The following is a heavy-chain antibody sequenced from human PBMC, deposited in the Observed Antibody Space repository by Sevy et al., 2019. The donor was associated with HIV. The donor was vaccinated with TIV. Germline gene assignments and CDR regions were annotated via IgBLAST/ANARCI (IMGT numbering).Heavy chain of an antibody. Sequence: GGSLRLSCVASGFTFSFYTMYWVRQAPGKGLEWVAAVSYDGRNKYYADSVKGRFAISRDNSNNTLFLQMNTLRGDDTAVYYCARELGVAGPEEFDYWGQGTLVTVSS. CDR2: VSYDGRNK. CDR1: GFTFSFYT. CDR3: ARELGVAGPEEFDY. D-gene: IGHD6-19*01. J-gene: IGHJ4*02. V-gene: IGHV3-30*09.